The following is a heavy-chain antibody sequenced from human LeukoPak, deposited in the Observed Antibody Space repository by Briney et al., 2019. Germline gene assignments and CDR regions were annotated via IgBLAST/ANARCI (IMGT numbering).Heavy chain of an antibody. CDR1: GFTLSSYN. J-gene: IGHJ1*01. Sequence: GGSLRLSCVASGFTLSSYNMKWVRQAPGKRLEWVSSIEYADSVKGRFTISRDIDKKSLYLQMNSLRVEDTAVYYCARRSPGYCSGGSCYGFQHWGQGTLVTVSS. CDR2: I. D-gene: IGHD2-15*01. CDR3: ARRSPGYCSGGSCYGFQH. V-gene: IGHV3-21*01.